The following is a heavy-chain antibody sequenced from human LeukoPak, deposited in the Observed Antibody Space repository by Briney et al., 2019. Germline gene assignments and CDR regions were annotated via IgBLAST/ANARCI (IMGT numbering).Heavy chain of an antibody. CDR1: GYTFTSYG. Sequence: ASVKVSCKASGYTFTSYGISWVRQAPGQGLEWMGWISAYNGNTNYGQKLQGRVTMTTDTSTRTAYMELRSLRSDDTAVYYCARVPLWFGPFDPWGQGTLVTVSS. CDR2: ISAYNGNT. CDR3: ARVPLWFGPFDP. V-gene: IGHV1-18*01. D-gene: IGHD3-10*01. J-gene: IGHJ5*02.